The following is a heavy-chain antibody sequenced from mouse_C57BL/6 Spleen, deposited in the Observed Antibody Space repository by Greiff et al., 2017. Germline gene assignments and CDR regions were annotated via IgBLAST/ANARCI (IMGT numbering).Heavy chain of an antibody. D-gene: IGHD1-1*01. Sequence: EVQGVESGGGLVKPGGSLTLSCAASGFTFSDYGLHWVRQAPEKGLEWVAYISSGSSTIYYAHTVKGRFTISRDNAKNTLFLQLTSLRAEDTAMYYGAKPPYGSSNYYAMDYWGQGTSVTVSS. V-gene: IGHV5-17*01. CDR2: ISSGSSTI. CDR1: GFTFSDYG. J-gene: IGHJ4*01. CDR3: AKPPYGSSNYYAMDY.